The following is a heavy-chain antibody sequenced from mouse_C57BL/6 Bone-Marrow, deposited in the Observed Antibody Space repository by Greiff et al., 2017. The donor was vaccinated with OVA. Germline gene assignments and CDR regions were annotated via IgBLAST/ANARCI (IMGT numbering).Heavy chain of an antibody. CDR2: IWSDGST. D-gene: IGHD1-1*01. CDR3: ARQPTVVEGNYAMDY. Sequence: VKLVESGPGLVAPSQSLSITCTVSGFSLTSYGVHWVRQPPGKGLEWLVVIWSDGSTTYNSALKSRLSISKDNSKSQVFLKMNSLQTDDTAMYYCARQPTVVEGNYAMDYWGQGTSVTVSS. CDR1: GFSLTSYG. V-gene: IGHV2-6-1*01. J-gene: IGHJ4*01.